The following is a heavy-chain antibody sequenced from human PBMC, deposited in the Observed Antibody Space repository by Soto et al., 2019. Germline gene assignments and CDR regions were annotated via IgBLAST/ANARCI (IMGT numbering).Heavy chain of an antibody. D-gene: IGHD6-19*01. CDR3: ARDDRASGWYVAMDV. Sequence: QVQLVESGGGVVQPGMSLRLSCTASVFTFDTYGMHWVRQAPGKGLEWVAVIWYDGRNKNYADSVKGRFTISRDSSTNTVYLQMNSLRAEDTAVYSYARDDRASGWYVAMDVWGQGTTVTVSS. V-gene: IGHV3-33*01. J-gene: IGHJ6*02. CDR2: IWYDGRNK. CDR1: VFTFDTYG.